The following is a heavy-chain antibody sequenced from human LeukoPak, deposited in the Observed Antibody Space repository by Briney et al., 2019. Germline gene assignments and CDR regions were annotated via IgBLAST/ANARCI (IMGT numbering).Heavy chain of an antibody. Sequence: GGSLRLSCAASGFSFSSSAMSWVRQVPGKGLEWVSGISASGGSTYYADSVRGRFTISRDNSKNTLYVQMNSLRDEDTAVYYCAKDVDTAMENPYFDYWGQGTLVTVSS. CDR1: GFSFSSSA. J-gene: IGHJ4*02. V-gene: IGHV3-23*01. CDR3: AKDVDTAMENPYFDY. CDR2: ISASGGST. D-gene: IGHD5-18*01.